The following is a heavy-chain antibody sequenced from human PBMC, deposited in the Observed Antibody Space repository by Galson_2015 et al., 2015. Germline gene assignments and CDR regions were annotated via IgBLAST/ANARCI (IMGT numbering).Heavy chain of an antibody. D-gene: IGHD2-15*01. CDR1: GFTFSSYG. Sequence: SLRLSCAASGFTFSSYGMHWVRQAPGKGLEWVAVISYDGSNKYYADSVKGRFTISRDNSKNTLYLQMNSLRAEDTAVYYCAADPPVKYCSGGSRYSSGRDAFDIWGQGTMVTVSS. CDR2: ISYDGSNK. V-gene: IGHV3-30*03. J-gene: IGHJ3*02. CDR3: AADPPVKYCSGGSRYSSGRDAFDI.